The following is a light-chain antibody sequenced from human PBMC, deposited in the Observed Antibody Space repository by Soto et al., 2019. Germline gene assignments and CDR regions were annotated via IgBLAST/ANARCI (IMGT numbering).Light chain of an antibody. V-gene: IGKV4-1*01. J-gene: IGKJ1*01. CDR2: GAS. Sequence: DIVMTQSPDSLAVSLGERATINCKSSQTVLDSSNNKDYLAWYQQKPGQAPRLLIYGASTRATGIPARFSGSGSGTEFTLTISSLQSEDFAVYYCQQYNNWWTFGQGTKVDIK. CDR3: QQYNNWWT. CDR1: QTVLDSSNNKDY.